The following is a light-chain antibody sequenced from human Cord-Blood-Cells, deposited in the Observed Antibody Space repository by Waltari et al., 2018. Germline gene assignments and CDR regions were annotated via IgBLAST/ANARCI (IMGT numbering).Light chain of an antibody. J-gene: IGKJ2*01. Sequence: IVMTQLPDSLAVSLAGGATITRTSSHSVLNSPNNKNYSAWYQQKPVQPPKLLIYWASTRESGVPDRFSGSGSGTDFTLTISSLQAEDVAVYYCQQYYSTPMYTFGQGTKLEIK. CDR2: WAS. V-gene: IGKV4-1*01. CDR1: HSVLNSPNNKNY. CDR3: QQYYSTPMYT.